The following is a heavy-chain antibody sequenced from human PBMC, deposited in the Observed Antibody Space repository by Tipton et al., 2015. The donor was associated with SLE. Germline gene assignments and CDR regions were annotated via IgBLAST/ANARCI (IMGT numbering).Heavy chain of an antibody. CDR1: GYTFTDYY. V-gene: IGHV1-46*01. Sequence: QSGPEVKKPGASVKVSCKASGYTFTDYYIHWVRQVPGQGLEWMGIIIPSGGSTNYAQKFQGRVTMTRDTSTSTVYMELSSPTSEDTAVYYCVRELVGGHFDYWGQGTLVTVSS. CDR3: VRELVGGHFDY. J-gene: IGHJ4*02. CDR2: IIPSGGST. D-gene: IGHD3-16*01.